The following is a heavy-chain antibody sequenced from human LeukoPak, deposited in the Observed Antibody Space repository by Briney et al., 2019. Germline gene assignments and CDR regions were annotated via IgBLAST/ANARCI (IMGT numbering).Heavy chain of an antibody. J-gene: IGHJ4*02. CDR3: AKDSSTKSGDYDYFDN. D-gene: IGHD2-2*01. Sequence: GGSLRLSCAASGFTFRNHGMYRVRQAPGKGLEWVAIIWYDGSNQYYGDSVKGRFTLSRDNSKNTLYLQMNSLRADDTAIYYCAKDSSTKSGDYDYFDNWGQGTLVTVSS. CDR1: GFTFRNHG. V-gene: IGHV3-33*06. CDR2: IWYDGSNQ.